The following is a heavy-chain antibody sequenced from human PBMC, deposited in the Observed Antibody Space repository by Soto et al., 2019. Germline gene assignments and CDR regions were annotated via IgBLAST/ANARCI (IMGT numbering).Heavy chain of an antibody. D-gene: IGHD3-10*01. CDR2: IYYSGST. CDR1: GGSISSGDYY. Sequence: TLSLTCTVSGGSISSGDYYWSWIRQPPGKGLEWIGYIYYSGSTYYNPSLKSRVTISVDTSKNQFSLKLSSVTAADTAVYYCARYITMVRGVTVGFDPWGQGTLVTVSS. J-gene: IGHJ5*02. V-gene: IGHV4-30-4*01. CDR3: ARYITMVRGVTVGFDP.